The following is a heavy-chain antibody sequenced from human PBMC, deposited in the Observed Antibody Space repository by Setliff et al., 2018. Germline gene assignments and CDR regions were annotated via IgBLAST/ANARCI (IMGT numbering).Heavy chain of an antibody. CDR1: GFIFSDAW. J-gene: IGHJ6*03. D-gene: IGHD3-22*01. Sequence: GGSLRLSCAGSGFIFSDAWMTWVRQAPGKGLEWVGRIKSKTDGGTTNYAAPVQGRFTISRDDSKNTLFLQMNSLKTEDTAVYYCATGFHYYDSSATDHYYYYVDVWGKGTTVTVSS. CDR2: IKSKTDGGTT. CDR3: ATGFHYYDSSATDHYYYYVDV. V-gene: IGHV3-15*01.